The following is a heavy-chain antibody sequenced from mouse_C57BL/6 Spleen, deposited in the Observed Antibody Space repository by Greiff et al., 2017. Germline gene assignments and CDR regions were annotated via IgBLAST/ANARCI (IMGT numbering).Heavy chain of an antibody. D-gene: IGHD1-1*01. J-gene: IGHJ3*01. CDR2: FYPGSGSI. CDR1: GYTFTEYT. V-gene: IGHV1-62-2*01. Sequence: QVQLKESGAELVKPGASVKLSCKASGYTFTEYTIHWVKQRSGQGLEWIGWFYPGSGSIKYNEKFKDKATLTADKSSSTVYMELSRLTSEDSAVYFCARHEGGFTTVVAPFAYWGQGTLVTVSA. CDR3: ARHEGGFTTVVAPFAY.